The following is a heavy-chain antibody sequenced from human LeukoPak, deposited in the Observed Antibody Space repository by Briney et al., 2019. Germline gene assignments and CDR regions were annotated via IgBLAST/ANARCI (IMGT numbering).Heavy chain of an antibody. CDR3: ARVQSWITMVRGAVYYGMDV. V-gene: IGHV4-59*01. CDR2: IYYSGST. J-gene: IGHJ6*04. CDR1: GGSFSGYY. Sequence: PSETLSLTCAVYGGSFSGYYWSWIRQPPGKGLEWIGYIYYSGSTNYNPSLKSRVTISVDTSKNQFSLKLSSVTAADTALYYCARVQSWITMVRGAVYYGMDVWGKGTTVTVSS. D-gene: IGHD3-10*01.